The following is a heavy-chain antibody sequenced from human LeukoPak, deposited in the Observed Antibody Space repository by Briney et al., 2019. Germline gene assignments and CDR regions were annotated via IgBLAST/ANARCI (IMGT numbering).Heavy chain of an antibody. CDR3: ARDRAYYDFWAAFDI. V-gene: IGHV3-7*01. J-gene: IGHJ3*02. D-gene: IGHD3-3*01. CDR2: IKQDGSEK. Sequence: GGSLRLSCAASGFTFSSYWMSWVRQAPGKGLEWVANIKQDGSEKYYVDSVKGRFTISRDNAKNSLYLQMNSLTAEDTAVYYCARDRAYYDFWAAFDIWGQGTMVTVSS. CDR1: GFTFSSYW.